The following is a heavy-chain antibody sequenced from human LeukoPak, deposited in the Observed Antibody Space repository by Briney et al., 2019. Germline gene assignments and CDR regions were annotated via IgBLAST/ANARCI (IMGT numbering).Heavy chain of an antibody. CDR1: GFIVSSNY. Sequence: GGSLRPSCAASGFIVSSNYMTWVRQAPGKGLEWVSLIYSGGSTYYADSVKGRFTISRDNSKNTLYLQMNSLRAEDTAVYYCARETWELREVIRGPLDYWGQGTLVTVSS. J-gene: IGHJ4*02. V-gene: IGHV3-66*02. CDR2: IYSGGST. D-gene: IGHD1-26*01. CDR3: ARETWELREVIRGPLDY.